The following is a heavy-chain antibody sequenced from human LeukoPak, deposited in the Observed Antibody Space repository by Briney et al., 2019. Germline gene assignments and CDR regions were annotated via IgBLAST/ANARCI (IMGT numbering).Heavy chain of an antibody. D-gene: IGHD3-10*01. J-gene: IGHJ3*02. Sequence: GGSLRLSCAASGFTFSSYSMNWVRQAPGKGLEWVSYISSSSSTIYYADSVKGRFTISRDNAKNSLYLQMNSLRAEDTAVYYCARSMGRGIEDAFDIWGQGTMATVSS. V-gene: IGHV3-48*04. CDR3: ARSMGRGIEDAFDI. CDR1: GFTFSSYS. CDR2: ISSSSSTI.